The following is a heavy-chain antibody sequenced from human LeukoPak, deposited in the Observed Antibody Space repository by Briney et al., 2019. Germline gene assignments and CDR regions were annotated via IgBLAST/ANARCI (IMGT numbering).Heavy chain of an antibody. V-gene: IGHV3-23*01. CDR1: EFTFSNYA. D-gene: IGHD1-14*01. Sequence: PGGSLRLSCAASEFTFSNYAMNWVRQAPGKGLEWVSGISGGGCSTYYADSVKGRFTISRDNSKNTLYLQMDSLRAEDTALYYCAKGSGINHYHWIDPWGQGTLVTVSS. J-gene: IGHJ5*02. CDR2: ISGGGCST. CDR3: AKGSGINHYHWIDP.